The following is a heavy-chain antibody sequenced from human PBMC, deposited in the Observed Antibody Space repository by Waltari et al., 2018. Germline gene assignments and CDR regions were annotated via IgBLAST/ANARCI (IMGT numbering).Heavy chain of an antibody. V-gene: IGHV4-59*01. CDR3: ARSGDYYWSTPKALI. CDR2: IYYSGST. J-gene: IGHJ3*02. D-gene: IGHD3-3*01. CDR1: GGSISSYY. Sequence: QVQLQESGPGLVKPSETLSLTCTASGGSISSYYWSWIRPPPGKGLEWIGYIYYSGSTNYNPSLKSRVTISVDTSKNQFSLKLSSVTAADTAVYYCARSGDYYWSTPKALIWGQGTMVTVSS.